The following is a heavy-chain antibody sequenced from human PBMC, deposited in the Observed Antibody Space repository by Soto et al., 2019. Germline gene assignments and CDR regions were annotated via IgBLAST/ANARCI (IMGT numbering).Heavy chain of an antibody. V-gene: IGHV4-39*07. Sequence: SETLSLTCTVSGGSISSSSYYWGWIRQPPGKGLEWIGSLYYSGSTNYNPSLKSRVTISVDTSKNQFSLKLSSVTAADTAVYYCARVWGGAFDIWGQGTMVTVSS. CDR1: GGSISSSSYY. CDR3: ARVWGGAFDI. D-gene: IGHD3-10*01. CDR2: LYYSGST. J-gene: IGHJ3*02.